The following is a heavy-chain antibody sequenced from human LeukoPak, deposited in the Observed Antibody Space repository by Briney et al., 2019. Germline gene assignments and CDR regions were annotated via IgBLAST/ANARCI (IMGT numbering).Heavy chain of an antibody. CDR3: GCSRTLDY. J-gene: IGHJ4*02. V-gene: IGHV3-30*04. D-gene: IGHD2-2*01. Sequence: GGSLRLSCAASGFTFSSYAMHWVRQAPGKGLEWVAVISYDGSNKYYADSVKGRFTISRDNSKNTLYLQMNSLRAEDTAVYYCGCSRTLDYWGQGTLVTVSS. CDR1: GFTFSSYA. CDR2: ISYDGSNK.